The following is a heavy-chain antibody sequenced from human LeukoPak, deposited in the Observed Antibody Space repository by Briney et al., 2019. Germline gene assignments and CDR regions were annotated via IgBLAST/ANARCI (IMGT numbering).Heavy chain of an antibody. Sequence: GGSLRLSCAASGFTFSSHWMGWVRQAPGKGLEWVANIKEDGSAEHYVDSVRGRFTISRDNAKNSLYLQINSLRAEDTAVYYCARDAGYYVHDLWGQGTLVTVS. CDR1: GFTFSSHW. J-gene: IGHJ5*02. D-gene: IGHD3-10*02. CDR2: IKEDGSAE. V-gene: IGHV3-7*01. CDR3: ARDAGYYVHDL.